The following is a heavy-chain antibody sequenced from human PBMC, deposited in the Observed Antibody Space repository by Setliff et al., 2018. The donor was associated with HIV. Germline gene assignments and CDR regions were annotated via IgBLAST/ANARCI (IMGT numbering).Heavy chain of an antibody. Sequence: PSETLSLTCTVSGGSISSGSYYWSWIRQPAGKGLEWIGRIYTSGSTNYNPSLKSRVTISVDTSKNQFSLKLSSVTAADTAVYYCARDLTYYNFWSGYCTESGMDVWGQGTTVTVSS. J-gene: IGHJ6*02. V-gene: IGHV4-61*02. CDR1: GGSISSGSYY. CDR3: ARDLTYYNFWSGYCTESGMDV. D-gene: IGHD3-3*01. CDR2: IYTSGST.